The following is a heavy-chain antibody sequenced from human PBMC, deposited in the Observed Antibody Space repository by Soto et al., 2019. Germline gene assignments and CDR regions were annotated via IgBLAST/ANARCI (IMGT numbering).Heavy chain of an antibody. CDR1: GGSISSYY. D-gene: IGHD6-13*01. J-gene: IGHJ1*01. CDR2: IYYSGST. Sequence: SETLSLTCTVSGGSISSYYWSWIRQPPGKGLEWIGYIYYSGSTNYNPSLKSRVTISVDTSKNQFSLKLSSVTAADTAVYYCASSPDYQQLVRDWGQGTLVTVSS. CDR3: ASSPDYQQLVRD. V-gene: IGHV4-59*01.